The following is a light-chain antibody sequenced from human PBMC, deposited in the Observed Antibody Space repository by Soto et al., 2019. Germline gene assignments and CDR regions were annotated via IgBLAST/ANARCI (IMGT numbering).Light chain of an antibody. CDR1: QSVSHN. V-gene: IGKV3-15*01. CDR3: QQSNNWPYT. J-gene: IGKJ2*01. CDR2: GAS. Sequence: EIVMTQSPATLSVSPGERATLSCRASQSVSHNLAWYQQKPGQAPRLLFYGASTRATGNPARFSGSGSGTDFTLTISSLQSEDFAVYYCQQSNNWPYTFGQGTKLEIK.